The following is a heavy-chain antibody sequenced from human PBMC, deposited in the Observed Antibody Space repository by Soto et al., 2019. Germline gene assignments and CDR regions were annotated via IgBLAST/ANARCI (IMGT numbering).Heavy chain of an antibody. CDR2: ISAYNGNT. Sequence: ASVKVSCKASGYTFTSYGISWVRQAPGQGLEWMGWISAYNGNTNYAQKLQGRVTMTTDTSTSTAYMELRSLRSDDTAVYYCARASPIAVAGPYYYYYMDVWGKGTTVTVSS. CDR1: GYTFTSYG. V-gene: IGHV1-18*01. J-gene: IGHJ6*03. D-gene: IGHD6-19*01. CDR3: ARASPIAVAGPYYYYYMDV.